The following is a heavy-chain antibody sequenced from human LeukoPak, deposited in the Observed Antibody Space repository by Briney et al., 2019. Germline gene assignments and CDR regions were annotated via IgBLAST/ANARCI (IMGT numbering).Heavy chain of an antibody. CDR2: IGSSGSAGGNI. D-gene: IGHD2-21*01. Sequence: GGSLRLYCAASGFSFSGFGMNWVRQAPGKGLEWISYIGSSGSAGGNIYYAVSVKGRFTVSRDNAKDSLFLQMNSLQDADTAVYYCARAPTPYFTYYMDVWGKGTTVTVSS. J-gene: IGHJ6*03. CDR1: GFSFSGFG. CDR3: ARAPTPYFTYYMDV. V-gene: IGHV3-48*02.